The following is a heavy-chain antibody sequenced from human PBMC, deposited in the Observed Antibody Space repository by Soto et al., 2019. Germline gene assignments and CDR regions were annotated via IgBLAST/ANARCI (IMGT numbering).Heavy chain of an antibody. CDR3: ARVSPALITMVRGVTNWFDP. Sequence: SETLSLTCTVSGGSISSGGYYWSWIRQHPGKGLEWIGYIYYSGSTYYNPSLKSRVTISVDTSKNQFSLELSSVTAADTAVYYCARVSPALITMVRGVTNWFDPWGQGTLVTVSS. CDR1: GGSISSGGYY. CDR2: IYYSGST. V-gene: IGHV4-31*03. D-gene: IGHD3-10*01. J-gene: IGHJ5*02.